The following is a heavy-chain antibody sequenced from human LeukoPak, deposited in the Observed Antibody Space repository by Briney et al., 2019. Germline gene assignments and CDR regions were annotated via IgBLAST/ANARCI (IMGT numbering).Heavy chain of an antibody. V-gene: IGHV3-48*03. J-gene: IGHJ6*03. CDR3: AREKVGYQLLSSPRRNYYYYYMDV. CDR2: ISSSGSTI. D-gene: IGHD2-2*01. Sequence: PGGSLRLSCAASGFTFSSYEMNWVRQAPGKGLEWVSYISSSGSTIYYADSVKGRFTISRDNAKNSLYLQMNSLRAEDTAVYYCAREKVGYQLLSSPRRNYYYYYMDVWGKGTTVTISS. CDR1: GFTFSSYE.